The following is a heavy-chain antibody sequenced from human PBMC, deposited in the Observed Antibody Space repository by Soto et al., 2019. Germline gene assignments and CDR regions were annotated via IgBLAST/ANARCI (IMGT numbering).Heavy chain of an antibody. CDR2: INAGNGNT. CDR3: AREDYYDGSGYYYYFDY. Sequence: SVKVSCKASGYTFTSYARHWVRQAPGQRLEWMGWINAGNGNTKYSQKFQGRVTITRDTSQNHFSLKLSSVTAADTAVYYCAREDYYDGSGYYYYFDYWRHATLVTVSS. CDR1: GYTFTSYA. V-gene: IGHV1-3*01. D-gene: IGHD3-22*01. J-gene: IGHJ4*03.